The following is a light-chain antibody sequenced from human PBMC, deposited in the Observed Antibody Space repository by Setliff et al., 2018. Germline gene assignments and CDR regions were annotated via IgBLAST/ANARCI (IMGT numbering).Light chain of an antibody. V-gene: IGLV2-18*02. Sequence: QSALAQPPSVSGSRGQSVTISCTGTSSDVGKYNRVSWYQQPPGTAPKLMIYDVTNRPSGVPDRFSGSKSGNTASLTISGLQAEDEADYYCSSYTSSNTYVFGSGTKVTVL. J-gene: IGLJ1*01. CDR2: DVT. CDR3: SSYTSSNTYV. CDR1: SSDVGKYNR.